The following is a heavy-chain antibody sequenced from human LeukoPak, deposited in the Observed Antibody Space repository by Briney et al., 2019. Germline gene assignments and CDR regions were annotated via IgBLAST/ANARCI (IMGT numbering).Heavy chain of an antibody. Sequence: GGSLRLSCAASGFTFSSYAMSWVRQAPGKGLEWVSAISGSGGSTYYADSVKGRFTISRDNSKNTLYLQMNSLRAEDTAVYYCARGSELGDDDLWSGLFDYWGQGTLVTVSS. V-gene: IGHV3-23*01. CDR2: ISGSGGST. CDR3: ARGSELGDDDLWSGLFDY. J-gene: IGHJ4*02. CDR1: GFTFSSYA. D-gene: IGHD3-3*01.